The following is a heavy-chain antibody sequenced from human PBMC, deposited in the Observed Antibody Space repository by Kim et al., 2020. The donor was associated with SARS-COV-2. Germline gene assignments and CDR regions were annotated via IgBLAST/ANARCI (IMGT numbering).Heavy chain of an antibody. Sequence: GGSLRLSCATSRFTFSSYAMSWVRQAPGKGLEWVSSINDSGGTTYYADSVKGRFTISRDNSKNTLYLQMNSLRAEDTAVYCCAKTRNACPPFMDVWGQGTTVTVS. V-gene: IGHV3-23*01. CDR2: INDSGGTT. CDR1: RFTFSSYA. J-gene: IGHJ6*02. CDR3: AKTRNACPPFMDV. D-gene: IGHD2-2*01.